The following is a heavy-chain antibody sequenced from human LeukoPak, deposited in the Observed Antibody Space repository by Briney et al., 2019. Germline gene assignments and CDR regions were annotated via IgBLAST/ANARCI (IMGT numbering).Heavy chain of an antibody. CDR1: GYTFTSYY. D-gene: IGHD2-2*01. CDR2: INPNSGGT. CDR3: ARDRTIRGIIYCSKTSCPPDSYYYMDV. Sequence: ASVKVSCKASGYTFTSYYMHWVRQAPGKGLEWMGWINPNSGGTNYAQKLQGRVTMTRDTSVSTAYMELSRLRADDTAVYYCARDRTIRGIIYCSKTSCPPDSYYYMDVSGKGTTVTVSS. J-gene: IGHJ6*03. V-gene: IGHV1-2*02.